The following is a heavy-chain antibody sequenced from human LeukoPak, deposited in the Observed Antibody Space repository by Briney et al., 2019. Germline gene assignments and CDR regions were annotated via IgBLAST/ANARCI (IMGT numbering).Heavy chain of an antibody. D-gene: IGHD4/OR15-4a*01. CDR3: VIVDEYGRYHY. J-gene: IGHJ4*02. CDR2: IYRSVTT. CDR1: GASISSHY. Sequence: SETLSLTCSVAGASISSHYWGWIRQSPRKGLEWVGYIYRSVTTKYSPSLKSRVDISVDTSRSQFSVRLSSVTAADTAVYFCVIVDEYGRYHYWGQGTLVTVSS. V-gene: IGHV4-59*11.